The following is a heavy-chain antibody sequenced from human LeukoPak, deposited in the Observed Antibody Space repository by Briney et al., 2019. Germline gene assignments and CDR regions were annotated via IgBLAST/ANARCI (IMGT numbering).Heavy chain of an antibody. V-gene: IGHV4-39*01. Sequence: PSETLSLTCSVSGYSMSTTSYYWSWTHQPPGKDLEWIGNIFPNGRTNYNPSLKSRVSISVDTSRSQFSLQLTSATAADTAVYYCARSIYRFGSFYFDSWGLGTLVIVSS. D-gene: IGHD5-18*01. CDR3: ARSIYRFGSFYFDS. J-gene: IGHJ4*02. CDR2: IFPNGRT. CDR1: GYSMSTTSYY.